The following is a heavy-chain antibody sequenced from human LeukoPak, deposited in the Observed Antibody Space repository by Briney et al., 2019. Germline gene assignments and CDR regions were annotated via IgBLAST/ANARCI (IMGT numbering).Heavy chain of an antibody. V-gene: IGHV3-15*01. D-gene: IGHD1-26*01. Sequence: PGGSLRLSCAASGFTFSNAWMSWVRQAPGKGLEWVGRIKSKTDGGTTDYAAPVKGRFTISRDDSKNTLYLQMNSLKTEDTAVYYCLREEAFYYMDVWGKGTTVTVSS. CDR3: LREEAFYYMDV. CDR1: GFTFSNAW. CDR2: IKSKTDGGTT. J-gene: IGHJ6*03.